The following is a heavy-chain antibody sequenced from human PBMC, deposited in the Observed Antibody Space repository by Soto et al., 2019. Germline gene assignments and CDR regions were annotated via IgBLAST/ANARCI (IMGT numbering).Heavy chain of an antibody. D-gene: IGHD1-26*01. CDR3: VKDSPVSGKYQDLDY. CDR2: LTPGGETT. Sequence: GGSLRLSCAASGFNFRGEAMTWVRQAPGKGLEWISALTPGGETTYYINSVKGRFTISRDNAKDTLFLQMNSLTDADTAIYYCVKDSPVSGKYQDLDYCGQGTLVTVSP. CDR1: GFNFRGEA. V-gene: IGHV3-23*01. J-gene: IGHJ4*02.